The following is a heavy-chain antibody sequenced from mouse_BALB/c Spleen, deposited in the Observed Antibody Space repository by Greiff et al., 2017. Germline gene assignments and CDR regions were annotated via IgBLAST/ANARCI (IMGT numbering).Heavy chain of an antibody. Sequence: QVQLQQPGAELVKPGASVKLSCKASGYTFTSYWMHWVKQRPGQGLEWIGEIDPSDSYTNYNQKFKGKATLTVDKSSSTAYMQLSSLTSEDSAVYYCARFGPRNYYAMDDGGQGTSGTVSS. CDR2: IDPSDSYT. CDR3: ARFGPRNYYAMDD. V-gene: IGHV1-69*02. J-gene: IGHJ4*01. CDR1: GYTFTSYW.